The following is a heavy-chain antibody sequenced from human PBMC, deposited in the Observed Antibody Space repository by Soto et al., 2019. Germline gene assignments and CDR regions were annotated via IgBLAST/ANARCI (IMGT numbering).Heavy chain of an antibody. V-gene: IGHV3-11*01. Sequence: QVQLVESGGDLVKPGGSLRLSCAASGYTFSDYYMSWIRQAPGKGLEWISYIDTSGTTIYYADSVKGRFTITRDNAKNLLYLEMNSLRDGYTAVYYCASDYDMWGCCLSPVDYWGQGTLVTVSS. CDR3: ASDYDMWGCCLSPVDY. CDR2: IDTSGTTI. CDR1: GYTFSDYY. D-gene: IGHD3-9*01. J-gene: IGHJ4*02.